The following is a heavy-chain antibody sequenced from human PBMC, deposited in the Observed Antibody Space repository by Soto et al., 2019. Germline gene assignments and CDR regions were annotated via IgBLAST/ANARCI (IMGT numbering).Heavy chain of an antibody. Sequence: GGSLRLSCAASGFTFSNFAMTWVRQAPGKGLEWVSSITRNSDTTYYAASVKGRFTISRDNSKSTLYLQMNSLRAEDTAVYYCARDSYGGDGSSTSCPLDALDIWGQGTMVTVAS. V-gene: IGHV3-23*01. CDR1: GFTFSNFA. CDR3: ARDSYGGDGSSTSCPLDALDI. D-gene: IGHD2-2*01. J-gene: IGHJ3*02. CDR2: ITRNSDTT.